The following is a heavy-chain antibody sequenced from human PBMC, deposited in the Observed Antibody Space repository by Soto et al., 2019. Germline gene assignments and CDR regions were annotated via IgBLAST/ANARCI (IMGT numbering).Heavy chain of an antibody. CDR2: ISYDGSNK. V-gene: IGHV3-30-3*01. CDR1: GFTFSSYA. CDR3: ARTDDYGLTDYYYGMDV. J-gene: IGHJ6*02. D-gene: IGHD4-17*01. Sequence: QVQLVESGGGVVQPGRSLRLSCAASGFTFSSYAMHWVRQAPGKGLEWVAVISYDGSNKYYADSVKGRFTISRDNSKNTLYLQMHSLRAEDTAVYYCARTDDYGLTDYYYGMDVWGQGTTVTVSS.